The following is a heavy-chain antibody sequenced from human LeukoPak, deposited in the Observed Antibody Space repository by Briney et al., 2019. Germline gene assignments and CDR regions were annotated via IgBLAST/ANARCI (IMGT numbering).Heavy chain of an antibody. J-gene: IGHJ4*02. Sequence: GGSLRLSCAASGFTFSSYGMHWVRQAPGKGLEWVAFIRFDGSNKYYADSVKGRFTISRDNSKNTLYLQMNSLRPEDTAVYYCARKTDSGGQGDYWGPGTLVTVSS. CDR2: IRFDGSNK. CDR3: ARKTDSGGQGDY. D-gene: IGHD3-22*01. V-gene: IGHV3-30*02. CDR1: GFTFSSYG.